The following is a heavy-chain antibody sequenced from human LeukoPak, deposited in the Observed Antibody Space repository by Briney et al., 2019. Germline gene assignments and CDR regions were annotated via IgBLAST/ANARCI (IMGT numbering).Heavy chain of an antibody. J-gene: IGHJ6*03. CDR3: ARVFDSGSQAYFYYMDV. V-gene: IGHV4-4*02. D-gene: IGHD3-10*01. CDR1: GGSISSSNW. CDR2: IYHSGST. Sequence: SETLSLTCAVSGGSISSSNWWSWVRQPPGQGLEWIGEIYHSGSTNYNPSLKSRVTISVDKSKNQFSLKLSSVTAADTAVYYCARVFDSGSQAYFYYMDVWGKGTTVTIFS.